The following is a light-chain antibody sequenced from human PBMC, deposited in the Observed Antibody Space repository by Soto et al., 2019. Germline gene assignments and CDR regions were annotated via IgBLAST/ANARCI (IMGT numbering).Light chain of an antibody. V-gene: IGKV1-39*01. Sequence: DIQMTQSPSSLSASVGDRVTITCRASQSISPYLNWYQHKPGKAPKLLIFASSTLHSGVPSRFSGSGSGTDFTLTISALKPEDFATYYCQHTYTTPCSFGQGTKLETK. CDR2: ASS. CDR1: QSISPY. CDR3: QHTYTTPCS. J-gene: IGKJ2*04.